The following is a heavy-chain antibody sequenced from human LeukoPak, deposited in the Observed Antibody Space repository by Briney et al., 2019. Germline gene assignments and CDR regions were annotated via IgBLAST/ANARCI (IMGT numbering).Heavy chain of an antibody. J-gene: IGHJ4*02. CDR3: ARGRNYYESSGFYYYFDY. V-gene: IGHV4-34*01. D-gene: IGHD3-22*01. CDR1: DGSFRGYY. CDR2: IPSSGRT. Sequence: PSETLSLTCAVSDGSFRGYYWNWIRQPPGKGLEWAGEIPSSGRTNYNLSLKSRLTLSVDTSKYQFSLKLSSVTAADTAVYYCARGRNYYESSGFYYYFDYWGQGTLVTVAS.